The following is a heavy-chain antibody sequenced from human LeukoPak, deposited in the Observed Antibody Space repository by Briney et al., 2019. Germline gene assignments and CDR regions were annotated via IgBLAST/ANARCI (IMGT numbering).Heavy chain of an antibody. CDR1: GYSFTSYW. CDR3: ARLTTMIVVAPRENAFDI. Sequence: GESLKISCKGSGYSFTSYWIGWVRQMPGKGLEWMGIIYPGDSDTRYSPSFQGQVTISADKSISTAYLQWSSLKASDTAMYYCARLTTMIVVAPRENAFDIWGQGTMVTVSS. J-gene: IGHJ3*02. V-gene: IGHV5-51*06. CDR2: IYPGDSDT. D-gene: IGHD3-22*01.